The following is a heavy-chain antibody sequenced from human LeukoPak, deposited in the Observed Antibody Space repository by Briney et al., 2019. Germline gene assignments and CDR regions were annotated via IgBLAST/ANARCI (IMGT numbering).Heavy chain of an antibody. D-gene: IGHD5-18*01. J-gene: IGHJ6*03. CDR2: IYTSGST. Sequence: SKTLSLTCTVSGVSISSYYWTWIRQSAGKGLEWIGRIYTSGSTYYNPSLKSRVSMSVDTSKNQFSLKLSSVTAADTAVYYCARGRYSYGPQNYDYMDVWGKGTTVTISS. CDR1: GVSISSYY. V-gene: IGHV4-4*07. CDR3: ARGRYSYGPQNYDYMDV.